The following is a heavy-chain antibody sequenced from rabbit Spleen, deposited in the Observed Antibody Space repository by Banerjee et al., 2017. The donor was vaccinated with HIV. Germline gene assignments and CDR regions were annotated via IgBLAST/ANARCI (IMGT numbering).Heavy chain of an antibody. Sequence: EQLEESGGGLVKPEGSLTLTCTASGFSLSSSYYMCWVRQAPGKGLEWIACIYGGSSGSTYYANWAKGRFTISKTSSTTVTLRMTSLTAADTATYFCARGVDYGSSGYAYFELWGPGTLVTVS. D-gene: IGHD1-1*01. J-gene: IGHJ4*01. CDR1: GFSLSSSYY. CDR2: IYGGSSGST. V-gene: IGHV1S45*01. CDR3: ARGVDYGSSGYAYFEL.